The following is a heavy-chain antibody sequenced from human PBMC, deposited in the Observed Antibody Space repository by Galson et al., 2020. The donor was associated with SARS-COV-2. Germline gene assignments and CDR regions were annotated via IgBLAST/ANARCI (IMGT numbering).Heavy chain of an antibody. CDR3: ARVGGVFAFTSSYYLNY. CDR2: ISYEGSLK. D-gene: IGHD3-16*01. Sequence: GESLKISCAASGFTFNNFALNWVRQAPGKGLEWVALISYEGSLKYYADSVKGRFTISRDNSKNTLYLQMNSLRADDTAVYYCARVGGVFAFTSSYYLNYWGQGTLVTVSS. V-gene: IGHV3-30*04. J-gene: IGHJ4*02. CDR1: GFTFNNFA.